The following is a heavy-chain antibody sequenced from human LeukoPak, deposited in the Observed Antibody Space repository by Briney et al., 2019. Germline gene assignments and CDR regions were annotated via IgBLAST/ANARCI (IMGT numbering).Heavy chain of an antibody. CDR2: INSDGSTT. V-gene: IGHV3-74*01. J-gene: IGHJ5*02. D-gene: IGHD1-26*01. CDR3: ARVTSGSDYALVP. Sequence: PGGSLRLSCAASGFTFSSYWMHWVRQAPGKGLVWVSRINSDGSTTNYADSVKGRFTISTDNAKNTLYLQMSSPRTEDTAVYYCARVTSGSDYALVPCGQRAPVTVSS. CDR1: GFTFSSYW.